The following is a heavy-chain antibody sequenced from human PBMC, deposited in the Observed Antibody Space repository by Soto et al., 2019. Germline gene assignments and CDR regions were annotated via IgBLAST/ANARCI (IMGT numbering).Heavy chain of an antibody. V-gene: IGHV3-74*01. J-gene: IGHJ4*02. Sequence: GGSLRLSCAASGFTFSSYWMYWVRQAPGKGLVWVSRSNSDGSDTNYADSVKGRFTISRDNAKNTLYLQMNSLRAEDTAVYYCARDRGWSLFDYWGQGTLVTVSS. CDR3: ARDRGWSLFDY. CDR2: SNSDGSDT. D-gene: IGHD6-19*01. CDR1: GFTFSSYW.